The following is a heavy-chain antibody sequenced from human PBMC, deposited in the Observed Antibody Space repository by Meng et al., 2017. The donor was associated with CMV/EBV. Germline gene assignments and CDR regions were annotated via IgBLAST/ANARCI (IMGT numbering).Heavy chain of an antibody. CDR3: ARNYVPAAISGDAFDI. CDR1: GFTFSSYS. D-gene: IGHD2-2*01. Sequence: GESLKISCAASGFTFSSYSMNWVRQAPGKGLEWVSSISSSSSYIYYADSVKGRFTISRDNAKNSLYLQMNSLRAGDTAVYYCARNYVPAAISGDAFDIWGQGTMVTVSS. J-gene: IGHJ3*02. CDR2: ISSSSSYI. V-gene: IGHV3-21*01.